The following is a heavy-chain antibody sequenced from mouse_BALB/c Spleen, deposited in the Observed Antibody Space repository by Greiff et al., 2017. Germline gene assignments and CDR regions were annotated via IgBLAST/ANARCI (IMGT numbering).Heavy chain of an antibody. CDR2: ISDGGSYT. D-gene: IGHD2-1*01. J-gene: IGHJ4*01. V-gene: IGHV5-4*02. CDR3: ARGGGNSYAMDY. CDR1: GFTFSDYY. Sequence: EVQRVESGGGLVKPGGSLKLSCAASGFTFSDYYMYWVRQTPEKRLEWVATISDGGSYTYYPDSVKGRFTISRDNAKNNLYLQMSSLKSEDTAMYYCARGGGNSYAMDYWGQGTSVTVSS.